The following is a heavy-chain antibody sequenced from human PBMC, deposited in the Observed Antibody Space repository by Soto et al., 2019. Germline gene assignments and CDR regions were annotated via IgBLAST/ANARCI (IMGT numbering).Heavy chain of an antibody. CDR2: ITYSGGT. D-gene: IGHD1-1*01. CDR1: GGSFSGYY. J-gene: IGHJ4*02. Sequence: SETLSLTCAVYGGSFSGYYWSWIRQPPGKGLEWFGYITYSGGTNYNPSLKSRVTISMDTSRNQFSLRLSSVTAADTAVYYCARGSGSLYYLDYWGQGTLVTVSS. CDR3: ARGSGSLYYLDY. V-gene: IGHV4-34*01.